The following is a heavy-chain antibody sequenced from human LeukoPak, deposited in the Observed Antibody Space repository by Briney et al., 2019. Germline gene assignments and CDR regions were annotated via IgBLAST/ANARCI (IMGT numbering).Heavy chain of an antibody. CDR2: INHSGST. V-gene: IGHV4-34*01. CDR3: ARGEMATITCYFDY. D-gene: IGHD5-24*01. J-gene: IGHJ4*02. Sequence: PSETLSLTCAVYGGSFSGYYWSWIRQPPGKGLEWIGEINHSGSTNYNLSLKSRVTISVDTSKNQFSLKLSSVTAADTAVYYCARGEMATITCYFDYWGQGTLVTVSS. CDR1: GGSFSGYY.